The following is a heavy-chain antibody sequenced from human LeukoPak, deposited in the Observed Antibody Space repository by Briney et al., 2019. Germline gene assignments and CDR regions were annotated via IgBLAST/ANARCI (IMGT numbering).Heavy chain of an antibody. Sequence: GGSLRLSCAASGFTFSSYGMHWVRPAPGKGLEWVAVIWYDGSNKYYADSVKGRFTISRDNSKNTLYLQMNGLRAEDTAVYYCARDPAQGIDYWGQGTLVTVSS. V-gene: IGHV3-33*01. J-gene: IGHJ4*02. CDR2: IWYDGSNK. D-gene: IGHD6-13*01. CDR1: GFTFSSYG. CDR3: ARDPAQGIDY.